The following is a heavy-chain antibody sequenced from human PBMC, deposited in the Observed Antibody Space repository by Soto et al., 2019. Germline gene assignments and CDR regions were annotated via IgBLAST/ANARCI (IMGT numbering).Heavy chain of an antibody. D-gene: IGHD4-17*01. CDR1: GGSLNSGTYC. CDR2: IHYGGRT. J-gene: IGHJ5*01. Sequence: QLQLQESGSGLVKPSQTLSLTCAVSGGSLNSGTYCWSWIRQSPGKGLEWIGYIHYGGRTYYNPSLKSRVTISADSSKYQFSLNLRSVTAADTAVYYCARGLRSINWFDSWGPGILVTVSS. CDR3: ARGLRSINWFDS. V-gene: IGHV4-30-2*06.